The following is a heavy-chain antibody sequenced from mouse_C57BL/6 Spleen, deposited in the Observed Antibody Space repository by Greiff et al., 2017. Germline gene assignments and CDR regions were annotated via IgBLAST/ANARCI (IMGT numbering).Heavy chain of an antibody. CDR3: AWEKLGHYYARDY. Sequence: EVQLVESGGGLVKPGGSLKLSCAASGFTFSDYGMHWVRQAPEKGLEWVAYISSGSSTLYYADTVKGRFTISRDNAKNTLFLQMTSLRSADTAMYYCAWEKLGHYYARDYWGQGTSVTVSS. CDR2: ISSGSSTL. CDR1: GFTFSDYG. D-gene: IGHD4-1*01. V-gene: IGHV5-17*01. J-gene: IGHJ4*01.